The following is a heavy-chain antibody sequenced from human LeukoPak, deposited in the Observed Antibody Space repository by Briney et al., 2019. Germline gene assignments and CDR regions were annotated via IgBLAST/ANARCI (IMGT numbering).Heavy chain of an antibody. V-gene: IGHV3-53*01. CDR2: IYTAGST. CDR3: AGGSRWPGLSY. CDR1: GFTVSGNY. J-gene: IGHJ4*02. Sequence: GGSLRLSCAASGFTVSGNYMSWVRRAPGKGLEWVSVIYTAGSTYNADSVKGRFTISRDKSKNTLYLQMNTLRAEDTAVYFCAGGSRWPGLSYWGQGTLLTVSS. D-gene: IGHD6-13*01.